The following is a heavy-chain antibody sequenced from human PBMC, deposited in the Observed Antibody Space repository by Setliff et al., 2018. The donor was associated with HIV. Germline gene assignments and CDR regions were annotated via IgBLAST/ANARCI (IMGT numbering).Heavy chain of an antibody. CDR1: GFTFSNYA. Sequence: GGSLRLSCAASGFTFSNYAMSWVRQAPGEGLEWVSAILSTGERTFYADSVKGRFTISRDKSKNTVYLQMNSLRAEDTAEYYCAKELAASGIGYFDSWGRGILVTVSS. CDR3: AKELAASGIGYFDS. D-gene: IGHD3-22*01. V-gene: IGHV3-23*01. J-gene: IGHJ4*02. CDR2: ILSTGERT.